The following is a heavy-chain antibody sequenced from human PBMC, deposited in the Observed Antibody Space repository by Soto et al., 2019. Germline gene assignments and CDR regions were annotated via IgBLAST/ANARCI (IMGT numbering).Heavy chain of an antibody. CDR1: GFTFSSYS. J-gene: IGHJ6*02. CDR2: ISSSSSTI. V-gene: IGHV3-48*01. Sequence: GGSLRLSCAASGFTFSSYSMNWVRQAPGKGLEWVSYISSSSSTIYYADSVKGRFTISRDNAKNSLYLQMNSLRAEDTAVYYCARDPEDIVVVPAARHYYYGKDVWSQGTTVTVSS. D-gene: IGHD2-2*01. CDR3: ARDPEDIVVVPAARHYYYGKDV.